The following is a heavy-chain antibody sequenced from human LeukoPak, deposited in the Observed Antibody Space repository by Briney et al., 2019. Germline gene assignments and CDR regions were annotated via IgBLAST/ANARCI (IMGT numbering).Heavy chain of an antibody. Sequence: SQTLSLTCIVSGDSISSGTFYWTWLRQPAGKGLEWIGRIYTSGSTNYNPSLKSRVTMSVDTSKNQFSLKLSSVTAADTAVYYCARDLRLGESYYYYMDVWGKGTTVTVSS. D-gene: IGHD3-16*01. CDR3: ARDLRLGESYYYYMDV. CDR2: IYTSGST. J-gene: IGHJ6*03. CDR1: GDSISSGTFY. V-gene: IGHV4-61*02.